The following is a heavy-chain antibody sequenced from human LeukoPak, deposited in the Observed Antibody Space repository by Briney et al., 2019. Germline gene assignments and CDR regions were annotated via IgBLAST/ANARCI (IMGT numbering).Heavy chain of an antibody. D-gene: IGHD6-13*01. J-gene: IGHJ4*02. Sequence: GGSLRLSCAASGFTFSSSWMSWVRQAPGKGLEWVSAISGSGGSTYYADSVKGRFTISRDNSKNTLYLQMNSLRAEDTAVYYCAKKTLGIAAAGAFDYWGQGTLVTVSS. CDR3: AKKTLGIAAAGAFDY. CDR2: ISGSGGST. CDR1: GFTFSSSW. V-gene: IGHV3-23*01.